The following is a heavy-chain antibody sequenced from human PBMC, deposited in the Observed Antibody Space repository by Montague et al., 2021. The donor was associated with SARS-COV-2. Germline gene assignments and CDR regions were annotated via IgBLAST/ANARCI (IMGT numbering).Heavy chain of an antibody. D-gene: IGHD5-18*01. CDR1: GFTFTSYA. J-gene: IGHJ4*02. CDR2: ISFDGTNK. Sequence: PLRLSCAASGFTFTSYAMHWVRQAPGKRLEWVAVISFDGTNKYYTDSVKGRFTISRDNSKNTLYLQMHSVRPEDTAVYYCARDQGGYSYNDYWGQGTLVTVSS. V-gene: IGHV3-30-3*01. CDR3: ARDQGGYSYNDY.